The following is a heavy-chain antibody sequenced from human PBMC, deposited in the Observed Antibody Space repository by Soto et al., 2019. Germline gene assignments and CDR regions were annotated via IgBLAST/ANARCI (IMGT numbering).Heavy chain of an antibody. D-gene: IGHD2-15*01. CDR3: ARSELGCSPCDY. CDR2: IIPIFGTA. Sequence: QVQLVQSGAEVKKPGSSVKVSCKASGGTFSSYAISWVRQAPGQGLEWMGGIIPIFGTANYAQKFQGRVTITADKSTSTAYMLLSSIRSEDTAVYYWARSELGCSPCDYWGQGTLVTVSS. CDR1: GGTFSSYA. V-gene: IGHV1-69*06. J-gene: IGHJ4*02.